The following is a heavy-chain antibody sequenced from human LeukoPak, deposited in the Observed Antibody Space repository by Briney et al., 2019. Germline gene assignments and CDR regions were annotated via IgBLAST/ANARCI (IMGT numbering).Heavy chain of an antibody. J-gene: IGHJ6*02. CDR3: ARTNYYYYYGMDV. CDR1: GYSITSDYY. V-gene: IGHV4-38-2*02. Sequence: SETLSLTCTVSGYSITSDYYWGWIRQPPGKGLEWIGSFYHGGSTYYNSSLKSRVTISVDASKNPFSLKLSSVTAADTAVYYCARTNYYYYYGMDVWGQGTTVTVSS. CDR2: FYHGGST.